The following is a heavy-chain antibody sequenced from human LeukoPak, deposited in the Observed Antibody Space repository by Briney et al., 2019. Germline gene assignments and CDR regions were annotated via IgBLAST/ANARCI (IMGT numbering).Heavy chain of an antibody. Sequence: SETLSLTCAVSGGSISSGGSSWSWIRQPPGKGLEWIGYIYHSGSTYYNPSLKSRVTISVDRSKNQFSLKLSSVTAADTAVYYCARTYGPDAFDIWGQGTMVTVSS. J-gene: IGHJ3*02. D-gene: IGHD4-17*01. CDR2: IYHSGST. CDR3: ARTYGPDAFDI. V-gene: IGHV4-30-2*01. CDR1: GGSISSGGSS.